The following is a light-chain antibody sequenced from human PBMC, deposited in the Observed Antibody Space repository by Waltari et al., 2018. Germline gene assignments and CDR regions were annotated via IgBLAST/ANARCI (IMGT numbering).Light chain of an antibody. CDR2: TAS. CDR3: QQSYSTSWT. J-gene: IGKJ1*01. CDR1: QSISSY. Sequence: DSQMTQSPSSLSASVGDRVTITCRASQSISSYLNWYQQKPGKAHKLLIYTASGLQSGVPSRFSGSGSVTDFTLTISSLQPEDFATYYCQQSYSTSWTFGQGTKVEIK. V-gene: IGKV1-39*01.